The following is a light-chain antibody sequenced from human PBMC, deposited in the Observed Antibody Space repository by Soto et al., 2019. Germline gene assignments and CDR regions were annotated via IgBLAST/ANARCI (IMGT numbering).Light chain of an antibody. J-gene: IGLJ2*01. CDR1: SSNIGAGYD. CDR3: CSYAGSYHVV. V-gene: IGLV1-40*01. Sequence: QSVLTQPPSVSGAPGQRVTISCTGSSSNIGAGYDVNWYQQLPGTAPKLLIFGDSNRPSGVPDRFSGSKSGNTASLTISGLQAEDEADYYCCSYAGSYHVVFGGGTKLTVL. CDR2: GDS.